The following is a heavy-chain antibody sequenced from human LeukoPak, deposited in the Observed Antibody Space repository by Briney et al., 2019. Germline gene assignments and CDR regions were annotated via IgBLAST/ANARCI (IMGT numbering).Heavy chain of an antibody. D-gene: IGHD6-13*01. CDR2: INDSEST. Sequence: PSETLSLTCAVYGGSFSGYYWSWIRQVPGRGLEWIGEINDSESTNYNPSLKSRVTMSVDTSKNQFSLKLSSVTAADTAIYYCARETAAAGSFIAINDYWGQGTLVTVSS. V-gene: IGHV4-34*01. J-gene: IGHJ4*02. CDR3: ARETAAAGSFIAINDY. CDR1: GGSFSGYY.